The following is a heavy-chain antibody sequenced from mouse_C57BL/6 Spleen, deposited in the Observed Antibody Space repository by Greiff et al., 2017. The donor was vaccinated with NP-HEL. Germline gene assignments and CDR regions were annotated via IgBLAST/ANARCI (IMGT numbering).Heavy chain of an antibody. CDR1: GFTFSSYA. CDR2: ISDGGSYT. D-gene: IGHD1-1*01. Sequence: EVKVVESGGGLVKPGGSLKLSCAASGFTFSSYAMSWVRQTPEKRLEWVATISDGGSYTYYPDNVKGRFSISRDNAKNNLYLQMSHLKSEDTAMYYCARDGSSAPYAMDYWGQGTSVTVSS. V-gene: IGHV5-4*01. J-gene: IGHJ4*01. CDR3: ARDGSSAPYAMDY.